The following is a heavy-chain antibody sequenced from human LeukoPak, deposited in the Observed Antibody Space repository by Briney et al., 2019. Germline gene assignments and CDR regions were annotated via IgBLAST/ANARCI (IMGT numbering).Heavy chain of an antibody. J-gene: IGHJ6*02. CDR1: GYTFTSYY. CDR2: IIPIFGTA. V-gene: IGHV1-69*13. CDR3: ARLPGYCSSTSCYRYHYYYYGMDV. Sequence: ASVKVSCKASGYTFTSYYMHWVRQAPGQGLEWMGGIIPIFGTANYAQKFQGRVTITADESTSTAYMELSSLRSEDTAVYYCARLPGYCSSTSCYRYHYYYYGMDVWGQGTTVTVSS. D-gene: IGHD2-2*02.